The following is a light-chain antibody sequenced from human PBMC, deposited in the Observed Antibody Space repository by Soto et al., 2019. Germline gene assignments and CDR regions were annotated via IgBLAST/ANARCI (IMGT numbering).Light chain of an antibody. CDR2: DAS. CDR1: QSINNW. Sequence: DIQMTQTHRTLSVSVGNRGPITCRTSQSINNWLAWYQQKPGKAPKFLIYDASNLESGVPSRFSGSAPGTEFTLTLRSLQPDDFAPSYCQQYDTYPLTFGGGTKVDIK. CDR3: QQYDTYPLT. V-gene: IGKV1-5*01. J-gene: IGKJ4*01.